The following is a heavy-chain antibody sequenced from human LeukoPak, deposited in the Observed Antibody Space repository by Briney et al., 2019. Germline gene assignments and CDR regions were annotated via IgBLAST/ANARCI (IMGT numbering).Heavy chain of an antibody. CDR2: IYTSGST. CDR3: PRFHTELALDY. J-gene: IGHJ4*02. V-gene: IGHV4-59*10. Sequence: SETLSLTCAVYGGSFSGYYWSWIRQPAGKGLEWIGRIYTSGSTNYNPSLKSRVTISVETSEKQFSLKRRSVSAADTAVYYCPRFHTELALDYWGQGTLVTVSS. CDR1: GGSFSGYY. D-gene: IGHD1-26*01.